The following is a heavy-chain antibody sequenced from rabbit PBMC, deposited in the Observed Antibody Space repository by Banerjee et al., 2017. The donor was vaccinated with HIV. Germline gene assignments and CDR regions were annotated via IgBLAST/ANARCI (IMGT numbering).Heavy chain of an antibody. D-gene: IGHD8-1*01. J-gene: IGHJ4*01. CDR3: ARSVAVADWSYAL. CDR2: VYTGSSGST. CDR1: GLDFSNSYW. Sequence: QEQLEESGGGLVQPEGSLTLTCKASGLDFSNSYWICWVRQAPGKGLEWITCVYTGSSGSTDYASWAKGRFTISKTSSTTVTLQMTSLTAADTATYFCARSVAVADWSYALWGPGTLVTVS. V-gene: IGHV1S45*01.